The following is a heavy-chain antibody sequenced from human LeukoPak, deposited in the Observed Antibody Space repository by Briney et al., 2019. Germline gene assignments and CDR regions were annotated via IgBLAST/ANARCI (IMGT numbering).Heavy chain of an antibody. D-gene: IGHD2-2*01. CDR1: GFTFSSYG. J-gene: IGHJ4*02. Sequence: GGSLRLSCAASGFTFSSYGMHWVRQAPGKGLEWVAVISYDGSNKYYADSVKGRFTISRDNSKNTLYLQMNSLRAEDPAVYYCAKPDADIVVVPAAPFDYWGQGTLVTVSS. V-gene: IGHV3-30*18. CDR3: AKPDADIVVVPAAPFDY. CDR2: ISYDGSNK.